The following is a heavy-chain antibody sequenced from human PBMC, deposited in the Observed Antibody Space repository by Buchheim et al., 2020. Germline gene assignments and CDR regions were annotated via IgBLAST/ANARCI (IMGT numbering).Heavy chain of an antibody. CDR2: IRYDGSNK. V-gene: IGHV3-30*02. CDR3: AKDRGYYDSSGYYYY. D-gene: IGHD3-22*01. Sequence: QVQLVESGGGVVQPGRSLRLSCAASGFTFSSYGMHWVRQAPGRGLEWVAFIRYDGSNKYYAASGKGRFTISRDNSKNTMFLQMNSLRAEDTAVYYCAKDRGYYDSSGYYYYWGQGTL. J-gene: IGHJ4*02. CDR1: GFTFSSYG.